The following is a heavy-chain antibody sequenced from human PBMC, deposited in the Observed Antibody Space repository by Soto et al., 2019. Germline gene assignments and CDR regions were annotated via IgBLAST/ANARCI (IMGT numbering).Heavy chain of an antibody. J-gene: IGHJ4*02. CDR3: ARGRRWYSSSWLDY. V-gene: IGHV4-34*01. D-gene: IGHD6-13*01. CDR2: INHSGIT. Sequence: QVQLQQWGAGLLKSSETLSLTCAVYGGSLSGGGYYWSWIRQPPGKGLEWIGEINHSGITNYNPALKTRVTISADTSKNQFSLKLSSVTAADTSVYFCARGRRWYSSSWLDYWGQGTLVSVSS. CDR1: GGSLSGGGYY.